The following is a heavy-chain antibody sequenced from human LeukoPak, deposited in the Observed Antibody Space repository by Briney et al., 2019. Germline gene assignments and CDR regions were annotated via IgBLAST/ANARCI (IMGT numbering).Heavy chain of an antibody. V-gene: IGHV3-74*01. Sequence: QPGGSLRLSCAASGLTFSSYWMHWVRQAPGKGLVWVSRINSDGSTTSYADSVKGRFTISRDNAKNTLYLQMNSLRAEDTAVYYCARGLGVVAATYFDYWGQGTLVTVSS. CDR1: GLTFSSYW. CDR3: ARGLGVVAATYFDY. D-gene: IGHD2-15*01. CDR2: INSDGSTT. J-gene: IGHJ4*02.